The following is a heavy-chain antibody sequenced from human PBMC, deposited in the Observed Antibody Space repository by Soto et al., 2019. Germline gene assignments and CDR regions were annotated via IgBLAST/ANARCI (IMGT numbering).Heavy chain of an antibody. Sequence: DVQVVETGGDLIQPGGSLRLSCAASGFSVSSTYMSWVRQAPGKGLEWVSTLSDGGSSYYADSVTGRFSVSRDNSKNTLYLQMNGLRADDTAIYYCARDFASGGYDFRGQGTQVTVSS. V-gene: IGHV3-53*02. CDR3: ARDFASGGYDF. D-gene: IGHD5-12*01. CDR2: LSDGGSS. J-gene: IGHJ4*02. CDR1: GFSVSSTY.